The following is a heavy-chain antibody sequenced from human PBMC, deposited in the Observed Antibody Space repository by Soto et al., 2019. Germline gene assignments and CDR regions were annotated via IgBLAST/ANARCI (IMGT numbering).Heavy chain of an antibody. J-gene: IGHJ4*02. V-gene: IGHV3-33*01. CDR2: IWYDGSNK. Sequence: GRSLRLSCAASGFTFSSYGMHWVRQAPGKGLEWVAVIWYDGSNKYYADSVKGRFTISRDNSKNTLYLQMNSLRAEDTAVYYCARDPIVGAPPGGYFDYWGQGTLVTVSS. D-gene: IGHD1-26*01. CDR3: ARDPIVGAPPGGYFDY. CDR1: GFTFSSYG.